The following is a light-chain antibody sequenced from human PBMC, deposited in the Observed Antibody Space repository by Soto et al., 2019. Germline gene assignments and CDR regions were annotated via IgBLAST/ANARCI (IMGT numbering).Light chain of an antibody. CDR1: QSVSNTY. Sequence: EIVLTQSPGTLSLSPGERATLSCRASQSVSNTYLAWYQQKPGQAPRLLIYDASSRATDIPDRFSGSGSGTDFTLTISRLEPEDFAVYYCQQYGSSGTFGQGTKVDIK. CDR2: DAS. CDR3: QQYGSSGT. V-gene: IGKV3-20*01. J-gene: IGKJ1*01.